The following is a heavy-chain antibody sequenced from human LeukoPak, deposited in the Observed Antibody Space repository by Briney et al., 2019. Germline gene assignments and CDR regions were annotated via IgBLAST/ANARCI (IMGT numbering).Heavy chain of an antibody. CDR2: T. CDR3: ARGYIVVVTAILDYYYYGMDV. D-gene: IGHD2-21*02. J-gene: IGHJ6*02. V-gene: IGHV4-34*01. Sequence: TNYNPSLKSRVTISVDTSKNQFSLKLSSVTAADTAVYYCARGYIVVVTAILDYYYYGMDVWGQGTTVTVSS.